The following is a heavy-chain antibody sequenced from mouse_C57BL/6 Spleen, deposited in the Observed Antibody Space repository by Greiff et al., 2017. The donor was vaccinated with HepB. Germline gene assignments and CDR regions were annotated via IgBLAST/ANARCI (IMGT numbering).Heavy chain of an antibody. CDR2: ISYDGSN. V-gene: IGHV3-6*01. J-gene: IGHJ2*01. Sequence: ESGPGLVKPSQSLSLTCSVTGYSITSGYYWNWIRQFPGNKLEWMGYISYDGSNNYNPSLKNRISITRDTSKNQFFLKLNSVTTEDTATYYCARGSLLRYLDYWGQGTTLTVSS. CDR3: ARGSLLRYLDY. CDR1: GYSITSGYY. D-gene: IGHD1-2*01.